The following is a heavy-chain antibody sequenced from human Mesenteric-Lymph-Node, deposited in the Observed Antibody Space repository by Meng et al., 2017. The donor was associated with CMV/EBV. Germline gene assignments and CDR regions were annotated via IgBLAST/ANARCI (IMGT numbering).Heavy chain of an antibody. CDR3: ARDPGSGIKNY. CDR2: IRYGGDNE. D-gene: IGHD3-10*01. Sequence: GESLKISCAASGFAFSNFDMHWVRQAPGKGLEWVTSIRYGGDNEYYADSVKGRFTISRDNSKDTLYLQMNSLRAEDTAVYHCARDPGSGIKNYWGQGTLVTVSS. J-gene: IGHJ4*02. CDR1: GFAFSNFD. V-gene: IGHV3-30*02.